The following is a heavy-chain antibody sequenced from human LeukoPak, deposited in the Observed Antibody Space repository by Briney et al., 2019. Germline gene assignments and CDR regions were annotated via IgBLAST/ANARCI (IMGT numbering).Heavy chain of an antibody. D-gene: IGHD3-3*01. CDR1: RFTFSNYE. CDR3: AALHYDFWSGYEPY. Sequence: GGSLRLSCAASRFTFSNYEMNWVRQAPGKGLEGVSYISSSGSTIYYADSVKGRFTISRDNAKNSLYLQMNSLRAEDTAVYYCAALHYDFWSGYEPYWGQGTLVTVSS. V-gene: IGHV3-48*03. CDR2: ISSSGSTI. J-gene: IGHJ4*02.